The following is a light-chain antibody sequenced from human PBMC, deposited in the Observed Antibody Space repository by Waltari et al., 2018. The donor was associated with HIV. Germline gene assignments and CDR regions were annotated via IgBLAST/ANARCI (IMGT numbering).Light chain of an antibody. CDR1: SSNIVSGC. Sequence: QSVLTQPPSASGTPWQRGTISCSGSSSNIVSGCVCWNQPPPGMAPKPLIHCNKQRPAGPPDRFSGFTFCTTASLTISGLRSDDEDDYYCAVWDDSLSDYVFGSGTQVTVL. CDR2: CNK. V-gene: IGLV1-47*02. J-gene: IGLJ1*01. CDR3: AVWDDSLSDYV.